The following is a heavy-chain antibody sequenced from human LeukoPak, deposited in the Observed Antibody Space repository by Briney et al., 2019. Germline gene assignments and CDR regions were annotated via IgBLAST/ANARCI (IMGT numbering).Heavy chain of an antibody. CDR2: IYYSGNT. CDR1: GGSISSTTYY. D-gene: IGHD1-26*01. J-gene: IGHJ4*02. CDR3: ARHYLGGNYPDYFNH. V-gene: IGHV4-39*01. Sequence: SSETLSLTCIVSGGSISSTTYYCGWIRQPPGKRLEWIGSIYYSGNTYYNPSLKRRVAISIDTSKNQFSLNLNSVTAADTALYSYARHYLGGNYPDYFNHWGQGTLVTVSS.